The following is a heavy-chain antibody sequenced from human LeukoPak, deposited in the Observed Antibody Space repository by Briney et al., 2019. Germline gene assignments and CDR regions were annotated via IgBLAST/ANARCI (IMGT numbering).Heavy chain of an antibody. J-gene: IGHJ6*03. V-gene: IGHV1-69*13. CDR2: IIPIFGTA. D-gene: IGHD6-13*01. Sequence: SVKASCKASGGTFSSYAISWVRQAPGQGLEWMGGIIPIFGTANYAQKFQGRVTITADESTSTAYMELSSLRSEDTAVYYCARVLSAAGGGYYYYYMDVWGKGTTVTVSS. CDR1: GGTFSSYA. CDR3: ARVLSAAGGGYYYYYMDV.